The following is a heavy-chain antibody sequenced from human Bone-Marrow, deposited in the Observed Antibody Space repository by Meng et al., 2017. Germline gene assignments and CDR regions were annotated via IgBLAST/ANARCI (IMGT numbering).Heavy chain of an antibody. J-gene: IGHJ6*03. D-gene: IGHD2-2*01. CDR1: GFTLSRYA. Sequence: GESLKISCAASGFTLSRYAMHWVRQAPGKGLEWVALISFDGSNKYYADSVKGRFTISRDNSKNTLYLQMNSLKAEDTAVHYCARDSTSWGWGYYMDVWGQGTTVTVSS. CDR2: ISFDGSNK. V-gene: IGHV3-30*04. CDR3: ARDSTSWGWGYYMDV.